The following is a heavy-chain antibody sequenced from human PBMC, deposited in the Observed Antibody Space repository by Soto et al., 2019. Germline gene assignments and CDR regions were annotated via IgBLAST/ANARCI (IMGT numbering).Heavy chain of an antibody. D-gene: IGHD3-22*01. Sequence: SETLSLTCTVSGGSISRYYWSWIRQPPGKGLEWIGYIYYSGSTNYNPSLKSRVTISVDTSKNQSSLKLSSVTAADTAVYYCASLSDDSSGYYFDYWGQGTLVTVSS. CDR1: GGSISRYY. J-gene: IGHJ4*02. CDR3: ASLSDDSSGYYFDY. V-gene: IGHV4-59*01. CDR2: IYYSGST.